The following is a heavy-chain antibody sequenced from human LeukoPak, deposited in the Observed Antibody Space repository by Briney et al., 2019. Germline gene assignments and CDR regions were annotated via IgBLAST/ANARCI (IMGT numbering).Heavy chain of an antibody. Sequence: GRSLRLSCAASGFTFDDYAMHWVRQAPGKGLEWVSGISWNSGSIGYADSVKGRFTISRDNAKNSLYLQMNSLRAEDTALYYCAKSKKKFKWELQGDDAFDIWGQGTMVTVSS. CDR3: AKSKKKFKWELQGDDAFDI. D-gene: IGHD1-26*01. V-gene: IGHV3-9*01. CDR1: GFTFDDYA. CDR2: ISWNSGSI. J-gene: IGHJ3*02.